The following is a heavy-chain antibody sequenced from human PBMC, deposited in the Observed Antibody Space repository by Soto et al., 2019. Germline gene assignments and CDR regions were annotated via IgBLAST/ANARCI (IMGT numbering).Heavy chain of an antibody. J-gene: IGHJ5*02. V-gene: IGHV4-59*08. CDR3: ARHGGIVGATAGFDP. Sequence: SETLSLTCTVSGDSISSYYWSWIRQPPGKGLEWIGYIYYIGSTNYNPSLKSRVTISVDTSKNQFSLKLSSVTAADTAVYYCARHGGIVGATAGFDPWGQGTLVTVSS. CDR1: GDSISSYY. D-gene: IGHD1-26*01. CDR2: IYYIGST.